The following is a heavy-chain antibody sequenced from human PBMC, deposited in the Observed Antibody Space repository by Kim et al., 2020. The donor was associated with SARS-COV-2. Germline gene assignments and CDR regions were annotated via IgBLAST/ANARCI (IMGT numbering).Heavy chain of an antibody. D-gene: IGHD1-26*01. Sequence: GGSLRLSCAASGFTFSSYAMHWVRQAPGKGLEYVSAISSNGGSTYYANSVKGRFTISRDNSKNTLYLQMGSLRAEDMAVYYCARGGSYESPFDYWGQGTLVTVSS. CDR3: ARGGSYESPFDY. V-gene: IGHV3-64*01. CDR2: ISSNGGST. CDR1: GFTFSSYA. J-gene: IGHJ4*02.